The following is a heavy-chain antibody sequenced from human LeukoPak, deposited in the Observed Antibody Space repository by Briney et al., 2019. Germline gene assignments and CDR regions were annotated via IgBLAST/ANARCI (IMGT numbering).Heavy chain of an antibody. CDR3: AGGDYHGSESYANY. Sequence: SETLSLTCAVYGGSFSGQYWGWIRQPPGKGLEWIGEINHGGSISYNASLKSRVTISLDTSKNQFSLKLSSVTGADTAVYYCAGGDYHGSESYANYWGQGTLVTVSS. CDR2: INHGGSI. J-gene: IGHJ4*02. CDR1: GGSFSGQY. V-gene: IGHV4-34*01. D-gene: IGHD3-10*01.